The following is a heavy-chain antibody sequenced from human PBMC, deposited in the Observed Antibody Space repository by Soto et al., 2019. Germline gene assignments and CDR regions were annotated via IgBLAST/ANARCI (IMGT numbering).Heavy chain of an antibody. CDR2: IIPILGMA. V-gene: IGHV1-69*02. Sequence: QVQLVQSGAEVKKPGSSVKVSCKASGGTFSSYTISWVRQAPGQGLEWMGRIIPILGMANYPQKCQGRVTITADKSTSTAYLELSSLRSEDTAVYYCASRYDSSDYWGQGTLVSVSS. CDR3: ASRYDSSDY. CDR1: GGTFSSYT. D-gene: IGHD3-22*01. J-gene: IGHJ4*02.